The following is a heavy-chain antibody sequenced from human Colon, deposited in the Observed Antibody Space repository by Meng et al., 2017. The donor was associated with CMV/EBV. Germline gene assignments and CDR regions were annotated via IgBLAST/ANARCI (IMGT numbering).Heavy chain of an antibody. CDR1: GDSISSYW. J-gene: IGHJ4*02. Sequence: GSLRLSCNVSGDSISSYWWSWIRQPPGKGLEWIGSICYTGLTYYNPSLKSRVTISVDTSKNQFSLRLSSVTAADTAVYYCAKDGRIFGVVSFDYWGQGTLVTVSS. V-gene: IGHV4-59*12. CDR2: ICYTGLT. D-gene: IGHD3-3*02. CDR3: AKDGRIFGVVSFDY.